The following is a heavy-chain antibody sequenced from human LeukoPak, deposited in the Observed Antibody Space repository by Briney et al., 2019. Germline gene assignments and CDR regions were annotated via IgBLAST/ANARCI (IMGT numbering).Heavy chain of an antibody. CDR1: GFTFSSYW. J-gene: IGHJ4*02. CDR2: IKQEGSEE. Sequence: GGSPRLSCAASGFTFSSYWMSWVRQAPGKGLEWVANIKQEGSEENFVDSVKGRFTISRDNAKKSLYLQMKSLRAEDTAVYYCARGSSAGASLRHDYWGQGTLVSVSA. V-gene: IGHV3-7*01. CDR3: ARGSSAGASLRHDY. D-gene: IGHD1-26*01.